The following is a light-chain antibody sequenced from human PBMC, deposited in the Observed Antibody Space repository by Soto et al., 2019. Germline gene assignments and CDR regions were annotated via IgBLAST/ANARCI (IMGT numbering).Light chain of an antibody. CDR3: QQYNNGAPVNS. CDR1: ESVSGN. J-gene: IGKJ2*03. CDR2: GAS. Sequence: EIVMTQSPATLSVSPGERATLSCRASESVSGNLAWYQQTTGQAPRLLIYGASTRATGIPARFSGSGSGTELTLSISSLQSEDFAVYYCQQYNNGAPVNSCGQGTKLEI. V-gene: IGKV3-15*01.